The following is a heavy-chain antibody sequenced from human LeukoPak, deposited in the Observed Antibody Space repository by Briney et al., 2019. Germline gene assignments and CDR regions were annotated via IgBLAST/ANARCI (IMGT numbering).Heavy chain of an antibody. D-gene: IGHD3-22*01. CDR2: IYYTGST. CDR1: GGSIRSSSYY. CDR3: ATYPYHSSAYGWIAFDI. J-gene: IGHJ3*02. V-gene: IGHV4-39*02. Sequence: KPSETLSLTCTVSGGSIRSSSYYWGWIRQSPGKGLEWIGNIYYTGSTYYNPSLKSRVTISVDTSKNHFSLKLSSVTAADTALYYCATYPYHSSAYGWIAFDIWGQGTMVTVSS.